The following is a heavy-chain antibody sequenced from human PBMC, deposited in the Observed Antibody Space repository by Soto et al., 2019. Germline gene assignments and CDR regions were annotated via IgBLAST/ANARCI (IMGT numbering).Heavy chain of an antibody. CDR2: ISSGSSYI. Sequence: PGGSLRLSCAASGFIFTGYNMNWVRQAPGKGLEWASSISSGSSYIYYADSVKGRFTISRDNAKNSLYLQMNTLRAEDTALYYCERRRAGAGTLTFENWGQGPRLTASS. V-gene: IGHV3-21*01. J-gene: IGHJ4*02. CDR1: GFIFTGYN. CDR3: ERRRAGAGTLTFEN. D-gene: IGHD6-13*01.